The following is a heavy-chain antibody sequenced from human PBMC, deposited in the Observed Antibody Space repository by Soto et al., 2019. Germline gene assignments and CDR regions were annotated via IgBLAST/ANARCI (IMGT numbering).Heavy chain of an antibody. CDR2: ICYSGST. CDR3: ARHRLLTPPVY. J-gene: IGHJ4*02. D-gene: IGHD1-26*01. Sequence: SETLSLTCTVSGGSLSSSTYYWGWIRQPPRKGLEWVGSICYSGSTYYNPSLRSRVTISVDTSKNQFSLKLSSVTAADTAVYYCARHRLLTPPVYWGQGTLVTVSS. CDR1: GGSLSSSTYY. V-gene: IGHV4-39*01.